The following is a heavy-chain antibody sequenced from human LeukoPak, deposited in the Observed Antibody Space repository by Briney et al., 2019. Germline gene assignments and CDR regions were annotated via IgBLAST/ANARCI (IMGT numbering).Heavy chain of an antibody. CDR2: ISISTTNI. V-gene: IGHV3-48*01. J-gene: IGHJ4*02. CDR1: GFTFSSYS. Sequence: PGGSLRLSCAASGFTFSSYSMNWVRQAPGQGVEWVSYISISTTNIYYADSVKGRFTVSRDNVKNSLYLQMNNLRADDTAVYYCARDHDWAFDYWGQGTLVTVSS. D-gene: IGHD2-21*01. CDR3: ARDHDWAFDY.